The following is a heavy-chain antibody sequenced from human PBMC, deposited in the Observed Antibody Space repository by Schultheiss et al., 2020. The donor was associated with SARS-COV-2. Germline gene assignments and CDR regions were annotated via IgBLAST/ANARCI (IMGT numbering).Heavy chain of an antibody. V-gene: IGHV3-15*05. D-gene: IGHD3-16*01. CDR2: IKSKTDGGTT. J-gene: IGHJ3*02. CDR3: ARDQGDDAFDI. CDR1: GFTFSNAW. Sequence: GGSLRLSCAASGFTFSNAWMSWVRQAPGKGLEWVGRIKSKTDGGTTDYAAPVKGRFTISRDNAKNTLYLQMNSLRPEDTAVYYCARDQGDDAFDIWGQGTMVTVSS.